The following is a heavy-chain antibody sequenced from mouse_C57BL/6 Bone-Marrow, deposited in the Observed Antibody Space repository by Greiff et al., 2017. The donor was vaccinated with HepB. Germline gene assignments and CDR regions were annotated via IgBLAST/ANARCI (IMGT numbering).Heavy chain of an antibody. CDR1: GYTFTSYW. D-gene: IGHD1-1*01. J-gene: IGHJ4*01. Sequence: QVQLQQPGAELVRPGSSVKLSCKASGYTFTSYWMHWVKQRPIQGLEWIGNIDPSDSETHYNQKFKDKATLTVDKSSSTAYMQLSSLTSEDSAVYYCAFMYYYGSSYAMDYWGQGTSVTVSS. CDR2: IDPSDSET. V-gene: IGHV1-52*01. CDR3: AFMYYYGSSYAMDY.